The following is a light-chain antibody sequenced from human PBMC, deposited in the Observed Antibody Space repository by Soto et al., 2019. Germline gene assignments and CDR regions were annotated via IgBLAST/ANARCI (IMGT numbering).Light chain of an antibody. Sequence: QSVLTQHASVSGSPGQSITISCTGTSSDVGGYDYVSWYQHHPGKAPKLIIFEVSDRPSGVSNRFSGSKSGNTASLTISGLQVEDEADYYCTSYATSSPYVFGTGTKLTVL. CDR3: TSYATSSPYV. V-gene: IGLV2-14*01. CDR2: EVS. CDR1: SSDVGGYDY. J-gene: IGLJ1*01.